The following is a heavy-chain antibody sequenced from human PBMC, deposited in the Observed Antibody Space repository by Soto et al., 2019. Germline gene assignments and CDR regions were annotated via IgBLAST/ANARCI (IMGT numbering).Heavy chain of an antibody. D-gene: IGHD5-18*01. Sequence: EVQLVESGGGLVQPGGSLKLSCAASGFTFSGSAMHWVRQASGKGLEWVGRIRSKANSYATAYAASVKGRFTISRDDSKITAYLQMNRLNTEDTAVYYGTADTAMTNYGMDVWGQGTTVTVSS. CDR3: TADTAMTNYGMDV. V-gene: IGHV3-73*02. CDR1: GFTFSGSA. CDR2: IRSKANSYAT. J-gene: IGHJ6*02.